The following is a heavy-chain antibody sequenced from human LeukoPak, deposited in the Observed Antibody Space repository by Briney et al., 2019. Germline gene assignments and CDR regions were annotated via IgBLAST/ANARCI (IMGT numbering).Heavy chain of an antibody. D-gene: IGHD5-18*01. CDR3: ARGGYTFGYDDY. V-gene: IGHV3-48*03. CDR1: GFTFSSYE. CDR2: ISSSGNTI. Sequence: GGSLRLSCADSGFTFSSYEMNWVLQAPGKGLQWVSYISSSGNTIYYADSVKGRFTISRDNAKNSLYLQMNSLRAEDTAVYYCARGGYTFGYDDYWGQGTLVTVSS. J-gene: IGHJ4*02.